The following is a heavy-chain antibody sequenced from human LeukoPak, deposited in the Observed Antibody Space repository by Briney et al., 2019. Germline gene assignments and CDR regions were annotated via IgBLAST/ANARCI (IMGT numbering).Heavy chain of an antibody. CDR2: IRSKAYGGTT. V-gene: IGHV3-49*04. CDR1: GFTFSSYG. Sequence: SGGTLRLSCAASGFTFSSYGMSWVRQAPGKGLEWVGFIRSKAYGGTTEYAASVKGRFTISRDDSKSIAYLQMNSLKIEDTAVYYCTGSFGELTFFDYWGQGTLVTVSS. J-gene: IGHJ4*02. CDR3: TGSFGELTFFDY. D-gene: IGHD3-10*01.